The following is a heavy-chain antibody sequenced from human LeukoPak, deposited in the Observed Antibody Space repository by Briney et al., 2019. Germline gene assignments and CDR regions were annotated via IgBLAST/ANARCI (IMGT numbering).Heavy chain of an antibody. Sequence: GGSLRLTCAASGFTFSNYEMNWVRQAPGQGLEWVSYISSSGDSIYYTDSVRGRFTNSRDNAKNSLYLQMNSLRAEDTGVYYCTRDPTVGAPDYFDYWGQGTLVTVSS. V-gene: IGHV3-48*03. J-gene: IGHJ4*02. CDR2: ISSSGDSI. CDR3: TRDPTVGAPDYFDY. CDR1: GFTFSNYE. D-gene: IGHD1-26*01.